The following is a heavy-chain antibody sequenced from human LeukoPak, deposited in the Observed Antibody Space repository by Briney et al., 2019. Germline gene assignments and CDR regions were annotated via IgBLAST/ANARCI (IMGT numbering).Heavy chain of an antibody. J-gene: IGHJ4*02. CDR2: IYSGST. Sequence: HPGGSLRLSCTVSGFTVTSNSMSWVRQAPGKGLEWVSFIYSGSTHYSDSVKGRFTISRHNSENTLYLQMNSLRAEDTAVYYCARRAGAYSHPYDYWGQGTLVTVSS. CDR1: GFTVTSNS. CDR3: ARRAGAYSHPYDY. V-gene: IGHV3-53*01. D-gene: IGHD4/OR15-4a*01.